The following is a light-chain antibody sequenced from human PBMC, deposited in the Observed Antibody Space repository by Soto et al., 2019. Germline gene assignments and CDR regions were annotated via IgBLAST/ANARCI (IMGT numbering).Light chain of an antibody. CDR3: CSYADSSTVV. CDR1: SSDVGSYNL. CDR2: DVN. V-gene: IGLV2-23*02. Sequence: QSALTQSASVSGSPGQSIIISCTGSSSDVGSYNLVSWYQHHPGKAPKLMIYDVNKRPSGVSNRFSGSKSGNTASLTISGLQAEDEADYYCCSYADSSTVVFVGGTKVTVL. J-gene: IGLJ2*01.